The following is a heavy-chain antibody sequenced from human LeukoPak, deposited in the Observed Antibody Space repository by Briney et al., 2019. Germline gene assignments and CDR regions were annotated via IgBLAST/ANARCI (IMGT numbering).Heavy chain of an antibody. J-gene: IGHJ3*02. D-gene: IGHD3-3*01. CDR3: ARGYSWSGYRNDAFDI. CDR1: GGTFSSYA. Sequence: GASVKVSCKASGGTFSSYAISCVRQAPGQGLEWMGGIIPIFGTANYAQKFQGRVTITAEKSTSTGYMELSTLRSGDTVVYYCARGYSWSGYRNDAFDIWGQGTMVTVSS. V-gene: IGHV1-69*06. CDR2: IIPIFGTA.